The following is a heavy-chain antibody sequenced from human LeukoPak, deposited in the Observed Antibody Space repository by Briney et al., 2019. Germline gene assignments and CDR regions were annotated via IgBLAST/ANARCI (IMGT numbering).Heavy chain of an antibody. CDR2: ISNSGSII. V-gene: IGHV3-11*01. CDR3: ARGRRETLYYFDY. J-gene: IGHJ4*02. Sequence: GGSLRLSCAASGFTFSDYYMSWLRQAPGKGLEWVSYISNSGSIIYYADSVKGRFTISRDNAKNSLYLQMNSLRAEDRAVYYCARGRRETLYYFDYWGQGTLVTVSP. CDR1: GFTFSDYY.